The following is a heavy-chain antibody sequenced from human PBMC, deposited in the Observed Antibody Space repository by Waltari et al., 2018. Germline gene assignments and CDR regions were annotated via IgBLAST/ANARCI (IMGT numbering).Heavy chain of an antibody. CDR3: AKDLDYGDYSSPDY. V-gene: IGHV3-43*01. CDR1: GFTFDDYT. CDR2: ISWDGGST. D-gene: IGHD4-17*01. Sequence: EVQLVESGGVVVQPGGSLRLSCAASGFTFDDYTMHWVRQAPGKGLEWVSLISWDGGSTYYADSVKGRFTISRDNSKNSLYPQMNSLRTEDTALYYCAKDLDYGDYSSPDYWGQGTLVTVSS. J-gene: IGHJ4*02.